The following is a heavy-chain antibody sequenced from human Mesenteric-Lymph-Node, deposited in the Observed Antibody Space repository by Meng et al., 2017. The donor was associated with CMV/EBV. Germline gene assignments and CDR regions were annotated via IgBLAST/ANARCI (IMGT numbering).Heavy chain of an antibody. Sequence: GSLRLSCTVSGYSISSGYYWGWIRQPPGKGLEWIGSIYHSGSTNYNPSLKSRVTISVDTSKNQFSLKLSSVTAADTAVYYCARPAYCSSTSCRRGWFDPWGQGTLVTVSS. CDR3: ARPAYCSSTSCRRGWFDP. J-gene: IGHJ5*02. D-gene: IGHD2-2*01. V-gene: IGHV4-38-2*02. CDR1: GYSISSGYY. CDR2: IYHSGST.